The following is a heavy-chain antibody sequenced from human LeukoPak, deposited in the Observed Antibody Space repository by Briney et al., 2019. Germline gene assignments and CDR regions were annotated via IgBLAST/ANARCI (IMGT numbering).Heavy chain of an antibody. Sequence: GSLRLSCAASGFTFSSYSMNWVRQAPGKGLEWIGEINHSGSTNYNPSLKSRVTISVDTSKNQFSLKLSSVTAADTAVYYCARGIGFWSGYDYDYWGQGTLVTVSS. CDR3: ARGIGFWSGYDYDY. J-gene: IGHJ4*02. D-gene: IGHD3-3*01. V-gene: IGHV4-34*01. CDR1: GFTFSSYS. CDR2: INHSGST.